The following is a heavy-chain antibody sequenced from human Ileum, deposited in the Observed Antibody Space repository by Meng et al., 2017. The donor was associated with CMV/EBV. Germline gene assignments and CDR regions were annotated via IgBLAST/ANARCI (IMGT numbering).Heavy chain of an antibody. CDR2: ISGSGGSI. CDR1: GFSFSTYA. V-gene: IGHV3-23*01. J-gene: IGHJ4*02. CDR3: ATDFGFVVLVGASH. Sequence: GESLKISCAASGFSFSTYAMSWVRQAPGKGLEWVSGISGSGGSIHYADTVKGRFTIASDNSKNTLSLQMSSLRADDTALYYCATDFGFVVLVGASHWGQGALVTSSS. D-gene: IGHD2-15*01.